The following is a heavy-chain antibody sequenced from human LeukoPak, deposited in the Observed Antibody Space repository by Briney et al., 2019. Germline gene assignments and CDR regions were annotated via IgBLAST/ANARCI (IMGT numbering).Heavy chain of an antibody. D-gene: IGHD5-18*01. J-gene: IGHJ4*02. CDR3: ARGTVDTAMVYYFDY. CDR1: GGTFSSYA. V-gene: IGHV1-69*05. CDR2: IIPIFGTA. Sequence: GASVKVSCKASGGTFSSYAISWVRQAPGQGLEWMGGIIPIFGTANYAQKFQGRVTITTDESTSKAYMELSSLRSEDTAVYYCARGTVDTAMVYYFDYWGQGTLVTVSS.